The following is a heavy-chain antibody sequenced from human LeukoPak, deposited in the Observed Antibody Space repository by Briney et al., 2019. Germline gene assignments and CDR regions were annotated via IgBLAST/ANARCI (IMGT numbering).Heavy chain of an antibody. CDR2: ISSSSSTI. CDR3: ARDSYGSGSYFATDAFDI. CDR1: GFTFSSYS. V-gene: IGHV3-48*01. Sequence: GGSLRLSCAASGFTFSSYSMNWVRQAPGKGLERVSYISSSSSTIYYADSVKGRFTISRDNAKNSLYLQMNSLRAEDTAVYYCARDSYGSGSYFATDAFDIWGQGTMVTVSS. D-gene: IGHD3-10*01. J-gene: IGHJ3*02.